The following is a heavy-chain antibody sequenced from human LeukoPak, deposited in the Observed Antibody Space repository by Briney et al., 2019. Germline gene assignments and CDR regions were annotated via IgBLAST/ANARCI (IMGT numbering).Heavy chain of an antibody. CDR2: ISGSGGST. Sequence: GGSLRLSWAAPGFTFNRYAMSWVPQAPGKGVEGVSAISGSGGSTYYADSVKGRFTISRDDSKNTLYLQMNSLRAEDTAVYYCAKSGNFGVVNYYFDYWGQGTLVTVSS. J-gene: IGHJ4*02. CDR1: GFTFNRYA. V-gene: IGHV3-23*01. D-gene: IGHD3-3*01. CDR3: AKSGNFGVVNYYFDY.